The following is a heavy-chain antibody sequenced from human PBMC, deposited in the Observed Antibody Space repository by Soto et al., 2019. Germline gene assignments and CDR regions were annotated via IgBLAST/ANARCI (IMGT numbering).Heavy chain of an antibody. CDR3: ASVVAVGGGFDS. V-gene: IGHV3-30-3*01. Sequence: QVQLAESGGGVVQPGTSLTLSCAASGFSFSTYAVHWVRQAPGKGLEWVAVISYDGSNRNYVDSVKGRFTISRDNSKNTLYLQMNSLRSEDTAVYYCASVVAVGGGFDSWGQGTLVTVSS. D-gene: IGHD6-19*01. CDR1: GFSFSTYA. J-gene: IGHJ4*02. CDR2: ISYDGSNR.